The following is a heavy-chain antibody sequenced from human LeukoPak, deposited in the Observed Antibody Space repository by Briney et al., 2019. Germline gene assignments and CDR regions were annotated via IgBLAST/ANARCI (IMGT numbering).Heavy chain of an antibody. V-gene: IGHV1-69*10. CDR1: GGTFSSYA. CDR3: ARGRITFGGVIEYYFDY. Sequence: SVKVSCKASGGTFSSYAISWVRQAPGQGLEWMGGIIPILGTANYAQKFQGRVTITADKSTSTAYMELSSLRSEDTAVYYCARGRITFGGVIEYYFDYWGQGTLVTVSS. J-gene: IGHJ4*02. CDR2: IIPILGTA. D-gene: IGHD3-16*02.